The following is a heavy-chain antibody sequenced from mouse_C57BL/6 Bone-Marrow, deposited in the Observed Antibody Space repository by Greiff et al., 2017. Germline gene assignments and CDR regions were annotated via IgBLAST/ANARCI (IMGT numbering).Heavy chain of an antibody. CDR1: GYTFTSYG. D-gene: IGHD4-1*01. CDR2: IHPNGGST. CDR3: ARWDWDNY. V-gene: IGHV1-64*01. Sequence: QVQLKQPGAELVKPGASVKLSCKASGYTFTSYGMPWVKQRPGPGLEWIGMIHPNGGSTNYNEKLKGKATLTVDKSSSTAYMHLSSLTSEASAVYYGARWDWDNYWGQGTTLTVSS. J-gene: IGHJ2*01.